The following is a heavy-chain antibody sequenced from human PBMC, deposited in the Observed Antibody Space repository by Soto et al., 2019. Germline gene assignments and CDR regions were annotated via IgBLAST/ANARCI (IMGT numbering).Heavy chain of an antibody. CDR2: INPNSGGT. J-gene: IGHJ5*02. Sequence: ASVKVSCKASGYTFTGYYMHWVRQAPGQGLEWMGWINPNSGGTNYAQKFQGWVTMTRDTSISTAYMELSRLRSDDTAVYYCAIGGDIVVVPASSPFDPWGQGTLVTVSS. CDR1: GYTFTGYY. V-gene: IGHV1-2*04. CDR3: AIGGDIVVVPASSPFDP. D-gene: IGHD2-2*01.